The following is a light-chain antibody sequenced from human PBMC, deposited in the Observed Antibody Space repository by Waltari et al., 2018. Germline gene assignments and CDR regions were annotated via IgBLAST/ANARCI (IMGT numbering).Light chain of an antibody. J-gene: IGKJ5*01. CDR3: QQSLNTPPT. CDR1: QSISNF. Sequence: DIQMTQSPSSLSASVGDRVTITCRTSQSISNFLNWYQQKSGKAPKLLISAASSLQSGVSSMFSGSGSGTEFTLTINNLQPEDFATYYCQQSLNTPPTFGQGSRLDIK. CDR2: AAS. V-gene: IGKV1-39*01.